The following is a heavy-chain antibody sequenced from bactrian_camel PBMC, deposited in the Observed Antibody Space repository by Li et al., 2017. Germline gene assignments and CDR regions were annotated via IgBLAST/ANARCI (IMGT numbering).Heavy chain of an antibody. CDR3: AAEVADGSWNFAGLRFGS. D-gene: IGHD2*01. Sequence: DVQLVESGGGSVQAGATLILSCEASGITYDALCWGWFRQAPGKEREGVAGIYTGGGPTFYADSVKGRFTISQDTATNTVYLQMNDLKPEDTAMYYCAAEVADGSWNFAGLRFGSWGQGTQVTVS. J-gene: IGHJ6*01. CDR1: GITYDALC. V-gene: IGHV3S40*01. CDR2: IYTGGGPT.